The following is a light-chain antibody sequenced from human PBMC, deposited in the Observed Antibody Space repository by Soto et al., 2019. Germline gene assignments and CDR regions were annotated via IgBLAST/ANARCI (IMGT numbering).Light chain of an antibody. CDR2: AAS. CDR3: QRYTSGPPRT. CDR1: QGISNY. Sequence: DIQMTQSPSSLSASVGDRVTITCRASQGISNYLAWYQQKPGKVPKLLIYAASTLQSGVPSRFSGSGSGTDFTLTISSLQPEDVATNYCQRYTSGPPRTFGHGTKVDIK. V-gene: IGKV1-27*01. J-gene: IGKJ1*01.